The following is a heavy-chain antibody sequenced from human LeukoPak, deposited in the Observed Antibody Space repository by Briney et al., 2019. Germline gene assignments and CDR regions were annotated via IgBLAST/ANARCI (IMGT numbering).Heavy chain of an antibody. J-gene: IGHJ3*02. Sequence: KPSETLSLTCTVSGGSISSSSYYWGWIRQPPGKGLEWIGSIYYSGSTYYNPSLKSRVTISVDTSKNQFSLKLSSVTAADTAVYYCARTRNWNRRTFDIWGQGTMVTVSS. CDR3: ARTRNWNRRTFDI. CDR1: GGSISSSSYY. D-gene: IGHD1-1*01. V-gene: IGHV4-39*01. CDR2: IYYSGST.